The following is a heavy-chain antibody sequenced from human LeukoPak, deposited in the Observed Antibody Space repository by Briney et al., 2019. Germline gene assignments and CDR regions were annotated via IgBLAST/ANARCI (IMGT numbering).Heavy chain of an antibody. J-gene: IGHJ3*02. CDR3: ARNMIRGVYDAFDI. Sequence: GGSLRLSCAASGFTVSSNYMSWVRQAPGKGLEWVSVIYSGGSTYYADSVKGRFTISRDNAKNSLYLQMNSLRAEDTAVYYCARNMIRGVYDAFDIWGQGTMVTVSS. CDR2: IYSGGST. V-gene: IGHV3-53*01. D-gene: IGHD3-10*01. CDR1: GFTVSSNY.